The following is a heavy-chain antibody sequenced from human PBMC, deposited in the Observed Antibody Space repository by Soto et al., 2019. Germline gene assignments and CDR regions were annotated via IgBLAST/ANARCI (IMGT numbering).Heavy chain of an antibody. CDR2: IYYSGST. CDR1: GGSISSISYY. D-gene: IGHD6-13*01. CDR3: ASQQLVHYYYGMDV. V-gene: IGHV4-39*01. Sequence: SETLXLTWTVSGGSISSISYYWGWIRQPPGKGLEWIGSIYYSGSTYYNPSLKSRVTISVDTSKNQFSLKLSSVTAADTAVYYCASQQLVHYYYGMDVWGQGTTVTVSS. J-gene: IGHJ6*02.